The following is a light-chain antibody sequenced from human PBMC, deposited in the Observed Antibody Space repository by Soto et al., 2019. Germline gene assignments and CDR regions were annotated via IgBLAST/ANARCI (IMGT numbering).Light chain of an antibody. CDR3: QQRNDWPWT. CDR2: DAS. J-gene: IGKJ1*01. Sequence: EIVLTQSAATLSLSPGERSTLSLSSSQCVSVYLAWYQQKPGQAPRLLISDASDRAAGVPVRFSGSGSGTDFTLTISSLEPEDFAVYFCQQRNDWPWTFGQGTKVDIK. V-gene: IGKV3-11*01. CDR1: QCVSVY.